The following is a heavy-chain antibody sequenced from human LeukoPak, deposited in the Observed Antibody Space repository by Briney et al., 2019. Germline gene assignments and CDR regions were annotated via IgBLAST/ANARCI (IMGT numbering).Heavy chain of an antibody. V-gene: IGHV3-23*01. D-gene: IGHD3-22*01. CDR2: FRGSGAAT. Sequence: GGSLRLSCAASGFTFSSYAMNWVRQAPGKGLKWVSGFRGSGAATFYADSVKGRFTISRDNAKNTLNLQMNSLRAEDTAVYYCARDLGQYYDTSDNWFDPWGQGTLVTVSS. CDR1: GFTFSSYA. J-gene: IGHJ5*02. CDR3: ARDLGQYYDTSDNWFDP.